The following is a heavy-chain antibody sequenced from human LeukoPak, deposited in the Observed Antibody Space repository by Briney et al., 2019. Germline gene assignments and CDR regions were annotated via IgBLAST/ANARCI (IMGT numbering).Heavy chain of an antibody. Sequence: GGSLRLSCAASGFTFSDYYMSWIRQAPGKGLEWVSYISSSSSYTNYADSVKGRFTISRDNAKNSLYLQMNSLRAENTAVYYCARDLGGSYYGENWFDPWGQGTLVTVSS. CDR2: ISSSSSYT. D-gene: IGHD1-26*01. J-gene: IGHJ5*02. CDR1: GFTFSDYY. CDR3: ARDLGGSYYGENWFDP. V-gene: IGHV3-11*05.